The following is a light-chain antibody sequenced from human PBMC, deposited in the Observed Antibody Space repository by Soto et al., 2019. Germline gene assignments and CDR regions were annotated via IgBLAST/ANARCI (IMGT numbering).Light chain of an antibody. CDR3: QQRSNWPLT. CDR2: DAS. V-gene: IGKV3-11*01. CDR1: QSVSSY. Sequence: EIVLTQSPATLSLSPGERATLSCRASQSVSSYLAWYQQKPGQAPRLLIYDASNRATGIPARFSGSGSGTDFTLTISSLGPEDFAVYYCQQRSNWPLTFGGGTKVEIQ. J-gene: IGKJ4*01.